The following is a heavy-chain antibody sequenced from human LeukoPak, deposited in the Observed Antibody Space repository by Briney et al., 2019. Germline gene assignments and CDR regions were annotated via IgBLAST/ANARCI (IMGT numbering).Heavy chain of an antibody. CDR3: ARDPGYSSPRGDY. CDR2: INPNSGGT. V-gene: IGHV1-2*02. Sequence: ASVKVSCKASGYTFSGYYMHWVRQAPGQGLEWMGWINPNSGGTNYAQKFQGRVTMTRDTSISTAYMELSRLRSDDTAVYYCARDPGYSSPRGDYWGQGTLVTVSS. J-gene: IGHJ4*02. D-gene: IGHD5-18*01. CDR1: GYTFSGYY.